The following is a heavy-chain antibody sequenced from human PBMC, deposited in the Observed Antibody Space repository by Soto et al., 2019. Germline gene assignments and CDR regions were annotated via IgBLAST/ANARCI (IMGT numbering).Heavy chain of an antibody. Sequence: QVQLVQSGAEVKKPGASVKVSCKASGYTFTGYYMHWVRQAPGQGLEWMGWINPNSGGTNYAQKFQGWVTMTRDTSISTAYMELSRLRSDDTAVYYCARGGEVLLWFGELWIYYYYGMDVLGQGTTVTVSS. CDR1: GYTFTGYY. V-gene: IGHV1-2*04. J-gene: IGHJ6*02. CDR2: INPNSGGT. D-gene: IGHD3-10*01. CDR3: ARGGEVLLWFGELWIYYYYGMDV.